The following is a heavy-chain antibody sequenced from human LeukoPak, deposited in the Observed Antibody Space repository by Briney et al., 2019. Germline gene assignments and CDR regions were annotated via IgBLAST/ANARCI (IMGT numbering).Heavy chain of an antibody. Sequence: SETLSLTCTVSGGSISSGDYYWSWIRQPPGKGLEWIGYIFYSGSTYYNPSLKSRLTISVDTSKNQFSLKLSSVTAADTAVYYCARGQTYYYDSSGYPTYYFDYWGQGTLVTVSS. CDR1: GGSISSGDYY. CDR3: ARGQTYYYDSSGYPTYYFDY. J-gene: IGHJ4*02. CDR2: IFYSGST. D-gene: IGHD3-22*01. V-gene: IGHV4-30-4*01.